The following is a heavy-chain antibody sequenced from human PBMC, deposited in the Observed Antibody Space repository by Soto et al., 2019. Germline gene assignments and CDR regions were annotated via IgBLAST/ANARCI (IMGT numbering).Heavy chain of an antibody. CDR2: ISAHNGNT. J-gene: IGHJ4*02. CDR1: GYAFTTYG. V-gene: IGHV1-18*01. CDR3: ARGRYGDY. Sequence: QVHLVQSGAEVKKPGASVKVSCQGSGYAFTTYGITWVRQAPGQGLEWMGWISAHNGNTNYAQQLQGRVTGTRDTSTSTAYMDLRSLRYDDTAVYYCARGRYGDYWGQGARVTVSS. D-gene: IGHD1-1*01.